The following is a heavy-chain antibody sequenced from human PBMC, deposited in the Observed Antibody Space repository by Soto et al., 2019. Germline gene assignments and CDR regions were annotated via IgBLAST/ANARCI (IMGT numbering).Heavy chain of an antibody. V-gene: IGHV3-21*01. Sequence: PGGSLRLSCAASGFTFTRYSMNWVRQAPGKGLEWVSSISSTTNYIYDADSMKGRFTVSRDKAKNSVYLEMNSLSAEDTALYYCARESEDLTSNFDYWGQGTLVTVSS. CDR2: ISSTTNYI. CDR3: ARESEDLTSNFDY. J-gene: IGHJ4*02. CDR1: GFTFTRYS.